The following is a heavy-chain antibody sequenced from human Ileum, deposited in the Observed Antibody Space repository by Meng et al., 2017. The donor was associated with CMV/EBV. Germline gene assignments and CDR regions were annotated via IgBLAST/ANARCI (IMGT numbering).Heavy chain of an antibody. CDR3: ARDRLRLSWFDP. CDR1: AGSISSSTYY. CDR2: IYYSGTT. V-gene: IGHV4-39*07. Sequence: VSAGSISSSTYYWGWIRQPPGKGLEWIGSIYYSGTTYYNPSLKSRVTISVDTSNNQFSLKLRSVTAADTAVYFRARDRLRLSWFDPWGQGTLVTVSS. J-gene: IGHJ5*02. D-gene: IGHD3-3*01.